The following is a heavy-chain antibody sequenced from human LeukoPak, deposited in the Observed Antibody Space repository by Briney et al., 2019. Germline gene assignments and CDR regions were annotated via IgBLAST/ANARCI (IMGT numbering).Heavy chain of an antibody. CDR2: ISYDGSNK. J-gene: IGHJ3*02. V-gene: IGHV3-30*18. Sequence: PGGSLRLSCAASGFXFSTYNINWVRQAPGKGLEWVATISYDGSNKYYADSVKGRFTISRDNSKNTLYLQMNSLRAEDTAVYYCAKNRDPIIKGDAFDIWGQGTMVTVSS. CDR3: AKNRDPIIKGDAFDI. D-gene: IGHD3-10*01. CDR1: GFXFSTYN.